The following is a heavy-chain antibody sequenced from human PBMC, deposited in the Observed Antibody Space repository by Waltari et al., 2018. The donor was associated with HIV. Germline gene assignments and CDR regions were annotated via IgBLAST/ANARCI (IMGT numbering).Heavy chain of an antibody. D-gene: IGHD5-12*01. CDR3: TSWQGGSF. CDR2: IKNNAKGGAS. Sequence: EVQLVESGGGLVKPGGSLRLSCAASGLSFRDVWMIWVRQAPGEGLEWVARIKNNAKGGASDYDALVKGRVTISRDDSKSMVYLQMNNLEADDTAVYFCTSWQGGSFWGQGTLVTVSS. V-gene: IGHV3-15*01. CDR1: GLSFRDVW. J-gene: IGHJ4*02.